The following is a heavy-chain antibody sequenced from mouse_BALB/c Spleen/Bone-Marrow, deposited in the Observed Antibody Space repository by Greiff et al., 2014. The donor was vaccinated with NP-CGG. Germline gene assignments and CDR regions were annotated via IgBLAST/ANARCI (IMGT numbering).Heavy chain of an antibody. J-gene: IGHJ1*01. CDR3: ARSWEYFDV. D-gene: IGHD4-1*01. Sequence: VQLKESGGGLVQPGGSRKLSCAASGFTFSSFGMHWVRQAPEKGLEWVAYISSGSSTIYYADTVKGRFTISRDNPKNTLFLQMTRLRSEDAAMYYCARSWEYFDVWGAGTTVTVSS. CDR1: GFTFSSFG. CDR2: ISSGSSTI. V-gene: IGHV5-17*02.